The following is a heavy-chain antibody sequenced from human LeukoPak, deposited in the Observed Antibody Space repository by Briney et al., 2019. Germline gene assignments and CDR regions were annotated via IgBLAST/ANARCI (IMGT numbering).Heavy chain of an antibody. CDR3: ARDRYDSSGYYYEFDY. CDR1: GGTFSSYA. J-gene: IGHJ4*02. D-gene: IGHD3-22*01. Sequence: ASVKVSCKASGGTFSSYAISWVRQAPGQGLEWMGRIIPIFGIANYAQKFQGRVTITADKSTSTAYVELSSLRSEDTAVYYCARDRYDSSGYYYEFDYWGQGTLVTVSS. V-gene: IGHV1-69*04. CDR2: IIPIFGIA.